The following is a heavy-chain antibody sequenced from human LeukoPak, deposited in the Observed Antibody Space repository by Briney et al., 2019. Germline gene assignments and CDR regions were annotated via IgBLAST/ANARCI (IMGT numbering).Heavy chain of an antibody. V-gene: IGHV1-18*01. D-gene: IGHD2-15*01. Sequence: NLQGRVTMTTDTSTSTAYMELRSLRSDDTGVYYCARGIIGYYFDYWGQGTLVTVSS. CDR3: ARGIIGYYFDY. J-gene: IGHJ4*02.